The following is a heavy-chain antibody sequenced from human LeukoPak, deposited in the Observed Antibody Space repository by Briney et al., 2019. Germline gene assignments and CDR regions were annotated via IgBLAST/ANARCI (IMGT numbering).Heavy chain of an antibody. CDR1: GFTFEVDG. J-gene: IGHJ6*03. Sequence: GGSLRLSCAASGFTFEVDGMSWVRQAPGKGLEWVSGINWNGDSTGYADSVRGRFTISRDNAKNALYLQMNSLRAEDTALYYCASAAAYYYYQDMDVWGKGTTVIVSS. CDR2: INWNGDST. D-gene: IGHD6-13*01. V-gene: IGHV3-20*04. CDR3: ASAAAYYYYQDMDV.